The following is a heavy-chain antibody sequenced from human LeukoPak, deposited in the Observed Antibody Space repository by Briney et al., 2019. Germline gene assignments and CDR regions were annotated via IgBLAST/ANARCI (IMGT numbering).Heavy chain of an antibody. Sequence: SETLSLTCTVSGGSISSYYWSWIRQPAGTALEWIGRIYTSGTITYNPSLKSRVTMSVDTSKNQFSLNLSSVTDADTAIYYCVRDLGSSRFDPWGQGTLVTVSS. CDR2: IYTSGTI. CDR1: GGSISSYY. CDR3: VRDLGSSRFDP. V-gene: IGHV4-4*07. J-gene: IGHJ5*02. D-gene: IGHD6-13*01.